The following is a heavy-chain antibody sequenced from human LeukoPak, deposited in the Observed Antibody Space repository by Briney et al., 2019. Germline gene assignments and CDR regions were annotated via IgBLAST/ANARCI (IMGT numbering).Heavy chain of an antibody. CDR3: ARDSSYYYYMDV. V-gene: IGHV4-34*01. CDR1: GESFSGYS. CDR2: INHSGST. J-gene: IGHJ6*03. D-gene: IGHD6-6*01. Sequence: PSETLSLTFAVYGESFSGYSWTWIRQPPGKRLEWIGEINHSGSTNYNPSLKSRVTISVDTSKNQFSLKLSSVTAADTAVYYCARDSSYYYYMDVWGKGTTVTISS.